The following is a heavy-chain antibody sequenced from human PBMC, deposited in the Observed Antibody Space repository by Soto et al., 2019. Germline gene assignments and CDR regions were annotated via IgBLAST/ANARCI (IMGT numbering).Heavy chain of an antibody. V-gene: IGHV3-7*01. CDR2: IKQDGSAQ. CDR1: GFTFSTSW. CDR3: VRGAFKSGCYPDYFDY. D-gene: IGHD6-19*01. Sequence: LRLSCAASGFTFSTSWMTWVRQAQGKGLEWVANIKQDGSAQYYVDSLKGRFSVSRDNAKNSLYLQMDSLRADDTAMYFCVRGAFKSGCYPDYFDYWGQGALVTVSS. J-gene: IGHJ4*02.